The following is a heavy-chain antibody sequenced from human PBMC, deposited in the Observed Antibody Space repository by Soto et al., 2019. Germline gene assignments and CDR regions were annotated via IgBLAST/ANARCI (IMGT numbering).Heavy chain of an antibody. CDR1: GGSISSGDYY. CDR2: IYYSGST. CDR3: ARERPDGSRLDP. D-gene: IGHD6-13*01. J-gene: IGHJ5*02. V-gene: IGHV4-30-4*01. Sequence: QVQLQESGPGLVKPSQTLSLTCTVSGGSISSGDYYWSWIRQPPGQGLEWIGYIYYSGSTYYNPSLKSRVTISVDTSKNQFSRKRSSVTAADTAVYYCARERPDGSRLDPWGQGTLVTVSS.